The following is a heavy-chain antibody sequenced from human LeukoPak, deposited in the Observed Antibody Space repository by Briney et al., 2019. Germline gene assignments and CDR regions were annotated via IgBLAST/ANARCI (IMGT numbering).Heavy chain of an antibody. V-gene: IGHV1-2*02. CDR2: INPNSGGT. CDR3: ARGVATRGSY. CDR1: GYTFTGYY. Sequence: ASVKVSCKASGYTFTGYYMHWVRQAPGQGLEWMGWINPNSGGTNYAQKFQGRVTMTTDTSTSTAYMELRSLRSDDTAVYYCARGVATRGSYWGQGTLVTVSS. D-gene: IGHD5-12*01. J-gene: IGHJ4*02.